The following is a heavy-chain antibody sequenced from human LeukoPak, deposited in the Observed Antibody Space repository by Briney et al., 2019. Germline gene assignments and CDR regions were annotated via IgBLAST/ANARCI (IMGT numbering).Heavy chain of an antibody. Sequence: GESLKISCKASGSSFTTYWIGWVRQLPGKGLEWMGIIYVGDSDTRYSPSFQGQVTISVDKSISTTYLQWSSLKASDTAMYYCARHRSGWRSSGRDGMDVWGQGTTVTVSS. CDR2: IYVGDSDT. CDR1: GSSFTTYW. V-gene: IGHV5-51*01. D-gene: IGHD3-22*01. J-gene: IGHJ6*02. CDR3: ARHRSGWRSSGRDGMDV.